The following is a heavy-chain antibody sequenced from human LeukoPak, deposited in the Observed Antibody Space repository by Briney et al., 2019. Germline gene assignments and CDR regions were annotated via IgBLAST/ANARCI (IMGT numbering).Heavy chain of an antibody. Sequence: GGSLRLSCAASGFIFSTYWMSWVRQAPGKGLEYVSSISSNGGSTYYADSVKGRFTISRDNSKNTLYLHMSSLRAEDTAVYYCVKSDNIVGATYFDYWGQGTLVTVSS. J-gene: IGHJ4*02. D-gene: IGHD1-26*01. CDR1: GFIFSTYW. V-gene: IGHV3-64D*09. CDR2: ISSNGGST. CDR3: VKSDNIVGATYFDY.